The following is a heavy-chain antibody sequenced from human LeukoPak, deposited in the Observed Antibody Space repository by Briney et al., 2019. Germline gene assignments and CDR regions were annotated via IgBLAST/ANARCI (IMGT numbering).Heavy chain of an antibody. CDR3: ARHGNGAAQSCYYYYYYMDV. V-gene: IGHV5-51*01. J-gene: IGHJ6*03. Sequence: GESLKTSCKGSGYSFTSYWIGWVRQMPGKGLEWMGIIYPGDSDTRYSPSFQGQVTISADKSISTAYLQWSSLKASDTAMYYCARHGNGAAQSCYYYYYYMDVWGKGTTVTVSS. D-gene: IGHD1-1*01. CDR2: IYPGDSDT. CDR1: GYSFTSYW.